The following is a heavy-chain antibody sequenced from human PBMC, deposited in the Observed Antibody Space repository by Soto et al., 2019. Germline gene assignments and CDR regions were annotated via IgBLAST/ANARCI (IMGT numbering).Heavy chain of an antibody. CDR2: ISSSSSYT. V-gene: IGHV3-11*06. CDR1: GFTFSDYY. CDR3: ARAGGGYCSSTSCLYYYYYYGMDV. Sequence: PGGSLRLSCAASGFTFSDYYMSGIRQAPGKGREGGSYISSSSSYTNYADSVKGRFTISRDNAKNSLYLQMNSLRAEDTAVYYCARAGGGYCSSTSCLYYYYYYGMDVWGQGTTVTVSS. D-gene: IGHD2-2*01. J-gene: IGHJ6*02.